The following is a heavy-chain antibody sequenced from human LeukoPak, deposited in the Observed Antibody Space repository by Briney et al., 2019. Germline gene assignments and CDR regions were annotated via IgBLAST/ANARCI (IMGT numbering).Heavy chain of an antibody. CDR2: ISSSGSTI. Sequence: PGGSLRLSCAASGLTFSSYSMNWVRQAPGKGLEWVSSISSSGSTIYYADSVKGRFTISRDNAKNSLYLQMNSLRAEDTAVYYCAELGITMIGGVWGKGTTVTISS. CDR3: AELGITMIGGV. J-gene: IGHJ6*04. D-gene: IGHD3-10*02. V-gene: IGHV3-48*04. CDR1: GLTFSSYS.